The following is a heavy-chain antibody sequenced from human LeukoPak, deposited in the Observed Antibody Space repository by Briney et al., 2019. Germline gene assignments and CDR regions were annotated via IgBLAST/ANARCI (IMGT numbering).Heavy chain of an antibody. D-gene: IGHD2-15*01. CDR1: GFTFSSYE. J-gene: IGHJ4*02. Sequence: GGSLRLSCAASGFTFSSYEMNWVRQAPGKGLEWVSYISSSGSTIYYADSVKGRFTISRDNAKNSLYLQMNSLRAEDTAVYYCARVRLGYCSGGSCYGFDYWGQGTLVTVSS. V-gene: IGHV3-48*03. CDR2: ISSSGSTI. CDR3: ARVRLGYCSGGSCYGFDY.